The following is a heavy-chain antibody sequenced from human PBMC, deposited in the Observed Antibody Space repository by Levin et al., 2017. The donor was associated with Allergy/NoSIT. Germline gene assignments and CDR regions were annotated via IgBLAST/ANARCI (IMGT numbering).Heavy chain of an antibody. V-gene: IGHV1-3*01. Sequence: GGSLRLSCKASGYTFTSYAMHWVRQAPGQRLEWMGWINAGNGNTKYSQKFQGRVTITRDTSASTAYMELSSLRSEDTAVYYCARIGYCSGGSCYSDDAFDIWGQGTMVTVSS. J-gene: IGHJ3*02. CDR2: INAGNGNT. CDR3: ARIGYCSGGSCYSDDAFDI. CDR1: GYTFTSYA. D-gene: IGHD2-15*01.